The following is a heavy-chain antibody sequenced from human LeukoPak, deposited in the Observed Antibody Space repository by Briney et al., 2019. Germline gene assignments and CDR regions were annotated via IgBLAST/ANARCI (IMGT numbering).Heavy chain of an antibody. D-gene: IGHD6-19*01. V-gene: IGHV3-23*01. J-gene: IGHJ6*03. CDR3: ARVSDRSGAYYYMDV. Sequence: GGSLRLSCAASGFTFSSYAMSWVRQAPGKGLEWVSAISGSGGSTYYADSVKGQFTISRDNSKNTLYLQMNSLRAEDTAVYYCARVSDRSGAYYYMDVWGKGTTVTISS. CDR2: ISGSGGST. CDR1: GFTFSSYA.